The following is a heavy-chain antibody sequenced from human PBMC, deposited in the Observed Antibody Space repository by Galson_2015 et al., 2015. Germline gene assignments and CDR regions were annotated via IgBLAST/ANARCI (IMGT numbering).Heavy chain of an antibody. Sequence: SLRLSCAASGFTFTYAWMSWVRQAPGKGLEFVGLIKSKTSGGTTHYAAPVKGRFTVSRDDSENTLYLQMNSLRTEDTAAYYCVIDVSGDAYPYDYWGLGTLVTVSS. J-gene: IGHJ4*02. V-gene: IGHV3-15*01. CDR2: IKSKTSGGTT. D-gene: IGHD4-17*01. CDR1: GFTFTYAW. CDR3: VIDVSGDAYPYDY.